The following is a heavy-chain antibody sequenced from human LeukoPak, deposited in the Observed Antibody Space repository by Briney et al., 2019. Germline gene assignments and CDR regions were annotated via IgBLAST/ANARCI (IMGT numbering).Heavy chain of an antibody. V-gene: IGHV4-59*08. CDR3: ARHSSTSAWYVDY. CDR2: IHDSGST. D-gene: IGHD6-19*01. J-gene: IGHJ4*02. CDR1: GGSIDSYY. Sequence: SETLSLTCTVSGGSIDSYYWSWIRQPPGKGLEWIGNIHDSGSTNYNPSLTSRVTISVDTSKSQFSLKLKSVTAADTAVYYCARHSSTSAWYVDYWGQGTLVTVSS.